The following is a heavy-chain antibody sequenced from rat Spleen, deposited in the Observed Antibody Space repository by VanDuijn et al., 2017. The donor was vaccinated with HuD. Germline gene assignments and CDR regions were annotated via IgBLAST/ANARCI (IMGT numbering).Heavy chain of an antibody. V-gene: IGHV3-1*01. D-gene: IGHD1-11*01. Sequence: GSKMEWLGYISYSGVTNYNPSLKSRISITRDTSKNQFFLQLNSVTTEDTATYYCTRRGGGLDWGQGVMVTVSS. J-gene: IGHJ2*01. CDR2: ISYSGVT. CDR3: TRRGGGLD.